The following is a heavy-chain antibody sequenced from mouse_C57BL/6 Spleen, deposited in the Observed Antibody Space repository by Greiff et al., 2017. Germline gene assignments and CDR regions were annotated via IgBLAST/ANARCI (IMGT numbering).Heavy chain of an antibody. J-gene: IGHJ1*03. Sequence: VQLVESGAELVKPGASVKLSCKASGYTFTSYWLHWVKQRPGRGLEWIGRIDPNSGGTKYNEKFKSKATLTVDKPSSTAYMQLSSLTSEDSAVYYCARDSNYVTWYFDVWGTGTTVTVSS. V-gene: IGHV1-72*01. CDR2: IDPNSGGT. D-gene: IGHD2-5*01. CDR3: ARDSNYVTWYFDV. CDR1: GYTFTSYW.